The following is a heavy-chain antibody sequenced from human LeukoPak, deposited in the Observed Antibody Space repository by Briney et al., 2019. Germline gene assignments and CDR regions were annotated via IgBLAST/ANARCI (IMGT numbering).Heavy chain of an antibody. V-gene: IGHV3-15*01. CDR3: VTRVKSTGDY. J-gene: IGHJ4*02. Sequence: GGSVRLSCEASGFTFSNVWMNWVRQAPGKGLEWIGRIKTKTDGGTTEYAAPVKGRFTISRDDSKNTVYLQMNSLKTEDTALYYCVTRVKSTGDYWGQGTLVTVSS. CDR1: GFTFSNVW. D-gene: IGHD1-1*01. CDR2: IKTKTDGGTT.